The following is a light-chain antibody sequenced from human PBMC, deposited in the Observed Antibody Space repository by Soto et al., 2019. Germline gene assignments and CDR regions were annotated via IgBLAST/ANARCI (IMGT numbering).Light chain of an antibody. CDR1: QGISSY. V-gene: IGKV1-8*01. J-gene: IGKJ1*01. CDR3: QQYYTYTRT. CDR2: AAS. Sequence: AIRMPQSPSSLSASTGDRVTISCRASQGISSYLAWYQQKPGKAPKLLIYAASTLQSGVPSRFSGSGSGTDFTLTISCLKYEDFATYYCQQYYTYTRTFGQGTKVDIK.